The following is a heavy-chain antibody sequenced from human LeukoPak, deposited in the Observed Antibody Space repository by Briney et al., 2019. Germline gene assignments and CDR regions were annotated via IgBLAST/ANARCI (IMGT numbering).Heavy chain of an antibody. CDR2: TRDKANSNTT. CDR1: GFTFSDHY. CDR3: ARVGPPRSDAFDI. Sequence: GGSPRLSCAASGFTFSDHYMDWVRQTPGKGLEWVGRTRDKANSNTTEYGASVKGRFTISRDDSKNSLYLQMNSLKTEDTAVYYCARVGPPRSDAFDIWGQGTMVTVSS. J-gene: IGHJ3*02. V-gene: IGHV3-72*01.